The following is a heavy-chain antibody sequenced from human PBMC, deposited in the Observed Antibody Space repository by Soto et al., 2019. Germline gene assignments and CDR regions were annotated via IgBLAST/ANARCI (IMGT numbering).Heavy chain of an antibody. V-gene: IGHV4-4*02. CDR1: GGSVESSSC. CDR3: VRSVPAATWAYNGMDV. D-gene: IGHD2-15*01. CDR2: IYHSGTF. J-gene: IGHJ6*02. Sequence: LSLTCAVSGGSVESSSCWSWVRQAPGKGLEWIGEIYHSGTFNYNPSLASRVSVSVDKSTNQFSLNLNSVTAADTAVYYCVRSVPAATWAYNGMDVWGQGTTVTVSS.